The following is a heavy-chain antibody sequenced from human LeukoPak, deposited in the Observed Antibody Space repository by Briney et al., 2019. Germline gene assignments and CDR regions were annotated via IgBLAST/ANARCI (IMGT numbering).Heavy chain of an antibody. V-gene: IGHV3-23*01. CDR3: ANSYCSSTSCYLYYFDY. Sequence: PGGSLRLSCAASGFTFSDYYMSWVRQAPGKGLEWVSAISGSGGSTYYADSVKGRFTISRDNSKNTLYLQMNSLRAEDTAVYYCANSYCSSTSCYLYYFDYWGQGTLVTVSS. J-gene: IGHJ4*02. CDR1: GFTFSDYY. CDR2: ISGSGGST. D-gene: IGHD2-2*01.